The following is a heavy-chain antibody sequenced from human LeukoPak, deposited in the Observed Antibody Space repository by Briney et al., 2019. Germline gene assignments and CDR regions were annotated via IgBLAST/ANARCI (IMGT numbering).Heavy chain of an antibody. J-gene: IGHJ4*02. D-gene: IGHD6-13*01. Sequence: PGGSLRLSCAASGFTFSRNCMNWVRQAPGKGLEWVSSISTSSSYIYYTDSVKGRFTISRNNGKNSLYLQMNSLRAEDTAVHYCARGAEGIAATDSNFDYWGRGTLVTVSS. CDR1: GFTFSRNC. CDR2: ISTSSSYI. V-gene: IGHV3-21*01. CDR3: ARGAEGIAATDSNFDY.